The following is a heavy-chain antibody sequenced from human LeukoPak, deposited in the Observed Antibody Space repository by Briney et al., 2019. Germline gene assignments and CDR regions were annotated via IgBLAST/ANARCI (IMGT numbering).Heavy chain of an antibody. CDR1: GYSFTSYW. J-gene: IGHJ3*02. Sequence: GESLKISCKGSGYSFTSYWIGWVLQMPGKGLEWMGIIYPGDSDTRYSPSFQGQVTISADKSISTAYLQWSSLKASDTAMYYCARGGYLYSSSFYAFDIWGQGTMVTVSS. CDR3: ARGGYLYSSSFYAFDI. CDR2: IYPGDSDT. D-gene: IGHD6-13*01. V-gene: IGHV5-51*01.